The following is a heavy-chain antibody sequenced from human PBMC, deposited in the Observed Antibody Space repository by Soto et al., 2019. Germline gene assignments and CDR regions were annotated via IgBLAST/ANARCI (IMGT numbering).Heavy chain of an antibody. J-gene: IGHJ4*02. CDR2: INAGNGNT. D-gene: IGHD3-3*01. CDR1: GYTFTGYA. CDR3: ARCDYDFWCGYDY. V-gene: IGHV1-3*01. Sequence: GDSVKASSRASGYTFTGYAMHWLRQAPDQRLEWMGWINAGNGNTKYSQKFQGRVTITRDTSASTAYMELSSLRSEDTAVYYCARCDYDFWCGYDYWGQGTLVTVSS.